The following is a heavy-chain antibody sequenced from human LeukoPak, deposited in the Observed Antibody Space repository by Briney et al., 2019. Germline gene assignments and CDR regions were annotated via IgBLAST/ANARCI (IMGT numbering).Heavy chain of an antibody. V-gene: IGHV3-23*01. CDR2: ISGSGGST. CDR3: ARGGRGYCSSTSCYTNYYYYMDV. D-gene: IGHD2-2*02. Sequence: GGSLRLSCAASGFTFSSYAMSWVRQAPGKGLEWVSAISGSGGSTYYADSVKGRFTISRDNAKNSLYLQMNSLRAEDTAVYYCARGGRGYCSSTSCYTNYYYYMDVWGKGTTVTVSS. CDR1: GFTFSSYA. J-gene: IGHJ6*03.